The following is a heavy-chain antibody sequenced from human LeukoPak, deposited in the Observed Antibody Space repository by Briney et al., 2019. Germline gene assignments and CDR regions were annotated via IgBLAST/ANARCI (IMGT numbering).Heavy chain of an antibody. CDR1: GGTFSSYA. CDR2: IIPIFGTA. Sequence: ASVKVSCKASGGTFSSYAISWVRQAPGQGLEWMGGIIPIFGTANYAQKFQGRVTITTDESTSTAYMELSSLRSEDAAVYYCARAATGTTGRNQYYFDYWGQGTLVTVSS. CDR3: ARAATGTTGRNQYYFDY. V-gene: IGHV1-69*05. J-gene: IGHJ4*02. D-gene: IGHD1-1*01.